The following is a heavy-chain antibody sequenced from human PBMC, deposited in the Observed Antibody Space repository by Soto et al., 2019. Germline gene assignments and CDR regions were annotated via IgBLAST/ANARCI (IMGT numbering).Heavy chain of an antibody. V-gene: IGHV3-21*06. CDR2: ISFSGDYI. CDR3: PRATYNWHHEY. CDR1: GFPLEKYG. Sequence: GGSLRLSCAGSGFPLEKYGMNWVRQAPGKGLQWVSSISFSGDYIYYAYSVKGRFTISPGNASNSLYLTINRLGVDDPALSLFPRATYNWHHEYWRQGSQVSACS. D-gene: IGHD1-20*01. J-gene: IGHJ4*02.